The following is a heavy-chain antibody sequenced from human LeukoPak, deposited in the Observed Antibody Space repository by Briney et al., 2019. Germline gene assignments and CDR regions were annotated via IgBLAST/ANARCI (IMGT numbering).Heavy chain of an antibody. D-gene: IGHD2-15*01. CDR1: GGSVRNYY. J-gene: IGHJ6*02. CDR2: IYTNGTT. Sequence: SETLSLTCIVSGGSVRNYYWTWIRQPAGKGLQWIGRIYTNGTTNYSPSLKSRVTMSVDMSKNQFSLKLTSVTAADTAVYYCAKEDIVVVTKYIHYGMDVWGQGTTVTASS. V-gene: IGHV4-4*07. CDR3: AKEDIVVVTKYIHYGMDV.